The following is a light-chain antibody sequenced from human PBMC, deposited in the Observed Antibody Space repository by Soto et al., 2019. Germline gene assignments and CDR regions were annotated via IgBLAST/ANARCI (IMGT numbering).Light chain of an antibody. Sequence: DIVMTQSLDSLAVSLGERATIGCKSSQTISYTSINKTYLAWYQQRPGQPPKLLIYWASIRGSGVPDRLSGSGFGTDFTLTISSLQTEDVAVYYCQKYFSYPLTFGGGTKVDIK. J-gene: IGKJ4*01. V-gene: IGKV4-1*01. CDR1: QTISYTSINKTY. CDR3: QKYFSYPLT. CDR2: WAS.